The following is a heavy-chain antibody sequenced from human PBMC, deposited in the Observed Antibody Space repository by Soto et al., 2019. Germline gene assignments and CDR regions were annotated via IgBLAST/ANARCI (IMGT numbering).Heavy chain of an antibody. V-gene: IGHV3-23*01. CDR3: AKNRGSGSYTNWNFDV. CDR1: GFTFRSFA. CDR2: LTGSGGTT. D-gene: IGHD1-26*01. J-gene: IGHJ2*01. Sequence: PGGSLRLSCAASGFTFRSFAMSWVRQTPGKGLEWVSVLTGSGGTTFYADSVEGRFTISRDNSKNSLYLQMNSLRAEDTAVYYCAKNRGSGSYTNWNFDVWGRGTLVTVSS.